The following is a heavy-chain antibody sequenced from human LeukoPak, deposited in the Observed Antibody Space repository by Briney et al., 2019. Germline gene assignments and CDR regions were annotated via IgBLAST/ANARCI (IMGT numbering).Heavy chain of an antibody. D-gene: IGHD6-13*01. CDR2: IYYTGST. CDR1: GGSLSSHY. CDR3: ARSGTSGHWFDP. V-gene: IGHV4-59*11. J-gene: IGHJ5*02. Sequence: SETLSLTCTVSGGSLSSHYWSWIRQPPGKGLEWIGSIYYTGSTNYNPSLKSRVTISVDTSKNQFSLKLYSVTAADTAVYYCARSGTSGHWFDPWGRGTLVTVSS.